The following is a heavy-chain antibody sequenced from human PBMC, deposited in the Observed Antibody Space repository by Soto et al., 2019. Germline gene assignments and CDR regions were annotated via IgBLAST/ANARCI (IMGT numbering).Heavy chain of an antibody. CDR3: ARTPACGYSYGGGPYLFDY. Sequence: SGPTLVNPTQTLTLTCTFSGFSLSTSGMCVSWIRQPPGKALEWLALIDWDDDKYYSTSLKTRLTISKDTSKNQVVLTMTNMDPVDTATYYCARTPACGYSYGGGPYLFDYRGQGTLVIVSS. CDR2: IDWDDDK. CDR1: GFSLSTSGMC. V-gene: IGHV2-70*01. J-gene: IGHJ4*02. D-gene: IGHD5-18*01.